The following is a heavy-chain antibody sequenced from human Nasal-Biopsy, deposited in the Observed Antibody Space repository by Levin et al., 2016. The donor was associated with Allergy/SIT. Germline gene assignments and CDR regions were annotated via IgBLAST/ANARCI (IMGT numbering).Heavy chain of an antibody. CDR1: GFIINNNY. CDR3: ARARGEYAFWSGYFDY. V-gene: IGHV3-53*01. CDR2: LYSGGRT. J-gene: IGHJ4*02. D-gene: IGHD3-3*01. Sequence: GESLKISCAASGFIINNNYMSWVRQAPGKGLEWISVLYSGGRTYYAGSVRGRFTISRDSSRNTLYLQMNSLRAEDTAVYYCARARGEYAFWSGYFDYWGQGILVTVSS.